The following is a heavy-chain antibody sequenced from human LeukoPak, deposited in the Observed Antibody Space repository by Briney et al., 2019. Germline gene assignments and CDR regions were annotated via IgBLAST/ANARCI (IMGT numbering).Heavy chain of an antibody. CDR2: MIPIFGTA. J-gene: IGHJ4*02. CDR1: GGTFSSYA. CDR3: ARGTAAAGIGLYYFDY. D-gene: IGHD6-13*01. Sequence: SVKVSCKASGGTFSSYAISWVRQAPGQGLEWMGGMIPIFGTANYAQKFQGRVTIIADESTSTAFMQLSSLRSEDTAVYYCARGTAAAGIGLYYFDYWGPGTLVTVSS. V-gene: IGHV1-69*13.